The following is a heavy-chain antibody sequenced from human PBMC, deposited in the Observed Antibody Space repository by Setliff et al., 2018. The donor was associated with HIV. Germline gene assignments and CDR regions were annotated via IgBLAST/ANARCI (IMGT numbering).Heavy chain of an antibody. CDR3: ARDNVRGPTNAMDV. D-gene: IGHD3-10*01. V-gene: IGHV1-18*01. Sequence: ASVKVSCMASGYRFSTFGISWVRQAPGQGLEWMGWISGYNADTDYAQKFQGRVSMTTDISTNTAYMELRSLRSDDTAVYYCARDNVRGPTNAMDVWGQGTTVTVSS. J-gene: IGHJ6*02. CDR2: ISGYNADT. CDR1: GYRFSTFG.